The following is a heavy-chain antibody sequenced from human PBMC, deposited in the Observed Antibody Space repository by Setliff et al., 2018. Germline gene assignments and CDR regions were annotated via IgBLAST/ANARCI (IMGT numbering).Heavy chain of an antibody. CDR2: IIPVLGVT. Sequence: GASVKVSCKASGGTFSSYAISWVRQAPGQGLEWMGGIIPVLGVTNYAHKFQGRVTMTSDTSTSTAYMELRSLRSDDTAVYYCARVTIAVAGYFDFWGQGTLVTVSS. CDR3: ARVTIAVAGYFDF. J-gene: IGHJ4*02. D-gene: IGHD6-19*01. V-gene: IGHV1-69*10. CDR1: GGTFSSYA.